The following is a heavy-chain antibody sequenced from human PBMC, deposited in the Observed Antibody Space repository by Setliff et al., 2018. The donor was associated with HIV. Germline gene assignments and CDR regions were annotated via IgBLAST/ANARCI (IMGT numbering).Heavy chain of an antibody. V-gene: IGHV4-38-2*01. J-gene: IGHJ4*02. D-gene: IGHD3-10*01. CDR2: IYHSGST. CDR3: ARVQVSGTYPIDY. CDR1: SYSTSSGYY. Sequence: SETLSLTCAVSSYSTSSGYYWGWIRQPPGKGLEWIGNIYHSGSTYYNPSLKSRVTISVDTSKNQFSLKLSSVTAADTAVYYCARVQVSGTYPIDYWGQGTLVTVSS.